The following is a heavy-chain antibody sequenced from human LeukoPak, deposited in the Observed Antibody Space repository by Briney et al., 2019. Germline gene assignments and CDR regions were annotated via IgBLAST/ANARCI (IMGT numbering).Heavy chain of an antibody. CDR1: GYTFTSYD. CDR3: ARTPGYSSNLRNAFDI. Sequence: SVKASCKASGYTFTSYDIHWVRQATGQGLEWIGWMNPNSANTGYAQKFQGRVTMTRNTSISTAYMELSSLRSEDTAVYYCARTPGYSSNLRNAFDIWGQGTMVTVSS. CDR2: MNPNSANT. J-gene: IGHJ3*02. D-gene: IGHD6-13*01. V-gene: IGHV1-8*01.